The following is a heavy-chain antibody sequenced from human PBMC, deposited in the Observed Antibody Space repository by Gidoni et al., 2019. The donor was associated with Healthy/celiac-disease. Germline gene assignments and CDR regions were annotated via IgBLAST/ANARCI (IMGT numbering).Heavy chain of an antibody. CDR1: GCTFRSYG. J-gene: IGHJ6*02. CDR3: ARAGVDYGMDV. V-gene: IGHV3-33*01. CDR2: IRYDGSNK. Sequence: QVPLVESAGVVVQLGRSLRLPCAASGCTFRSYGMHTVRQAPAQGLEWVAVIRYDGSNKYYADSMTGRFTISRDESKNTLYLQMDSLRAEDTAVYCCARAGVDYGMDVWGQGTTVTVSS. D-gene: IGHD3-10*01.